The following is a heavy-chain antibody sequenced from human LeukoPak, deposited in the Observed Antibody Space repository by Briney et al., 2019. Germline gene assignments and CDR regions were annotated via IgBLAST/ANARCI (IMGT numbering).Heavy chain of an antibody. V-gene: IGHV1-8*01. D-gene: IGHD1-26*01. CDR1: GYTFTSYD. CDR2: MNPNSGNT. CDR3: ARGYRWDYYYYYMDV. J-gene: IGHJ6*03. Sequence: GASVKVSCKASGYTFTSYDINWVRQATGQGLEWMGWMNPNSGNTGYAQKFQGRVTMTRNTSISTAYMELSSLRSEDTAVYYCARGYRWDYYYYYMDVWGKGTTVTISS.